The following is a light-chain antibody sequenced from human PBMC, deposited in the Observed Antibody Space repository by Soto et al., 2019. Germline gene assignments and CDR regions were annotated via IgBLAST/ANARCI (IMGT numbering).Light chain of an antibody. CDR1: QSISSW. J-gene: IGKJ4*01. CDR3: QQYNSYSLT. CDR2: KAS. V-gene: IGKV1-5*03. Sequence: DIQMTQSPSTLSASVGDRVTITCRASQSISSWLAWYQQKPGKPPKLLIYKASSLESGVPSRFSGSGSGTDFTLTISSLQPDDFATYYCQQYNSYSLTFGGGTKVEIK.